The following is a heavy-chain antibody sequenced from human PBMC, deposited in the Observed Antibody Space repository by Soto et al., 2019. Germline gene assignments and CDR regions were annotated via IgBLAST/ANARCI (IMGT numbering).Heavy chain of an antibody. D-gene: IGHD5-18*01. CDR1: GFTFGDLG. J-gene: IGHJ4*02. V-gene: IGHV3-20*04. Sequence: GGSLRLSCAASGFTFGDLGMSWVLHVPWKGLEWVCGIDWNGGTTGCVDSVKGRFTISRDNAKNSLYLQMNSLRPEDTAFYYCARGMYRAMVSFFIYWGQGTQVTVSS. CDR3: ARGMYRAMVSFFIY. CDR2: IDWNGGTT.